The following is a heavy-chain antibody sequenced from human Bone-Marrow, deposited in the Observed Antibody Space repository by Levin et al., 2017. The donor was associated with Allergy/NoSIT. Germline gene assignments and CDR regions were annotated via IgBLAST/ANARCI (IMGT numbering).Heavy chain of an antibody. D-gene: IGHD3-10*01. Sequence: ETLSLTCAASGFTFSNYWMNWVRQAPGKGLEWVANVKQDGSEKYYVDSVKGRFTISRDNAKNSLYLQMNSLKTEDTAVYYCARADSAGTPFYWGQGTLVTVSS. CDR2: VKQDGSEK. CDR3: ARADSAGTPFY. CDR1: GFTFSNYW. V-gene: IGHV3-7*04. J-gene: IGHJ4*02.